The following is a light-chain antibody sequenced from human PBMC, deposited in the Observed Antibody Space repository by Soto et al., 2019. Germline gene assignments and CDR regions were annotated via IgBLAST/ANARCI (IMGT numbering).Light chain of an antibody. J-gene: IGKJ1*01. CDR3: QQYGFSLRT. V-gene: IGKV3-20*01. CDR1: QSVRGNY. Sequence: EIVLTQSPGTLSLSPGERATLSCRASQSVRGNYLAWYQQKPGQAPRLLISGVSSRASGIPDRFSGSGSGTDFTLTISRLEPEDFAVYYCQQYGFSLRTFGQGSKVEI. CDR2: GVS.